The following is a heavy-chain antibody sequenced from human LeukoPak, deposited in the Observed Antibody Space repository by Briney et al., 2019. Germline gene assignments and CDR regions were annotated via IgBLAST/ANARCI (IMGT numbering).Heavy chain of an antibody. D-gene: IGHD3-9*01. CDR1: GFDCSRYW. J-gene: IGHJ4*02. V-gene: IGHV3-7*03. CDR3: ARGRYVDWLFDY. Sequence: PGGSLRLSCVASGFDCSRYWMTWVRQAPGKGREWVANIEQDGGEEYYVDSVKGRFTISRDNAKNSLYLQMNSLRVEDTAVYYCARGRYVDWLFDYWGQGTLVTVSS. CDR2: IEQDGGEE.